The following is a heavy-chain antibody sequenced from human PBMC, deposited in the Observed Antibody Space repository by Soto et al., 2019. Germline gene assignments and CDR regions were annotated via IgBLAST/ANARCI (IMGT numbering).Heavy chain of an antibody. V-gene: IGHV3-48*03. Sequence: GGSLRLSCAASGFTFSSYEMNWVRQAPGKGLEWVSYISSSGSTIYYADSVKGRFTISRDNAKNSLYLQMNSLRAEDTAVYYCARVNEQWLDAFDIWGQGTMVTVSS. J-gene: IGHJ3*02. CDR1: GFTFSSYE. D-gene: IGHD6-19*01. CDR3: ARVNEQWLDAFDI. CDR2: ISSSGSTI.